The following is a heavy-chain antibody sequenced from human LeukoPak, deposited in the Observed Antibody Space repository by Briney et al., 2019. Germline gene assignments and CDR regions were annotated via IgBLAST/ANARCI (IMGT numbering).Heavy chain of an antibody. Sequence: ASVKVSCKASGYTLTSYGISWVRQAPGQGLEWMGWISAYNGNTNYAQKLQGRVTMTTDTSTSTAYMELRSLRSDDTAVYYCARDFLDDFWSGYYSGYYYYMDVWGKGTTVTVSS. CDR2: ISAYNGNT. CDR1: GYTLTSYG. V-gene: IGHV1-18*01. CDR3: ARDFLDDFWSGYYSGYYYYMDV. D-gene: IGHD3-3*01. J-gene: IGHJ6*03.